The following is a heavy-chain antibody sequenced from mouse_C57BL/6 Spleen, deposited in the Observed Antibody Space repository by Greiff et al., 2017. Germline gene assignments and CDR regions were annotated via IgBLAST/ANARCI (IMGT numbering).Heavy chain of an antibody. J-gene: IGHJ3*01. CDR3: ARVLITTVVAPFAY. V-gene: IGHV5-4*03. D-gene: IGHD1-1*01. Sequence: EVNVVESGGGLVKPGGSLKLSCAASGFTFSSYAMSWVRQTPEKRLEWVATISDGGSYTYYPDNVKGRFTISRENAKNNLYLQMSHLKSEDTAMYYCARVLITTVVAPFAYWGQGTLVTVAA. CDR1: GFTFSSYA. CDR2: ISDGGSYT.